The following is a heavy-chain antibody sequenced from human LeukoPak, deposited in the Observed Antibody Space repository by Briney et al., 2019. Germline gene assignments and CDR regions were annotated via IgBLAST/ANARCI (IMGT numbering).Heavy chain of an antibody. Sequence: GGSLRLSCAASGFTFDTKWMNWVLQAPGKGLEWVANIKEDGSEENYVDSVKGRFTISRDNAKKILFLQMDSLRAEDTAVYYCVAVGQWGQGTPVTVSS. V-gene: IGHV3-7*01. CDR3: VAVGQ. D-gene: IGHD4-23*01. CDR2: IKEDGSEE. CDR1: GFTFDTKW. J-gene: IGHJ4*02.